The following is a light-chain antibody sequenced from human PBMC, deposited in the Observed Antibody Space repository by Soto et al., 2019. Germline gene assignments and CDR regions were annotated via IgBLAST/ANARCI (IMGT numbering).Light chain of an antibody. CDR2: EVI. CDR3: CSYAGSRV. V-gene: IGLV2-23*02. CDR1: SSDVGSYNL. J-gene: IGLJ2*01. Sequence: QSALTQPASVSGSPGQSITISCTGTSSDVGSYNLVSWYQQHPGKAPKLMIYEVIKRPSGVSNRFSGSKSGNTASLTISGLQAEDEADYSCCSYAGSRVFGGGTKLTVL.